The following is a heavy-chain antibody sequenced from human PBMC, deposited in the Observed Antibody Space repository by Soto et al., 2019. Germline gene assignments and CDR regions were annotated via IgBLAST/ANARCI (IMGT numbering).Heavy chain of an antibody. J-gene: IGHJ4*02. D-gene: IGHD1-1*01. V-gene: IGHV3-48*03. CDR3: ASSRPRPTRVLDY. CDR2: ISSSGSTI. Sequence: EVQLVESGGGLVQPGGSLRLSCAASGFTFSNYEMNWVRQAPGKGLEWVSYISSSGSTIYYADSVKGRFTISRDNAKNSLYLQMNSLRAEDTALYYCASSRPRPTRVLDYWGQGTLVTVSS. CDR1: GFTFSNYE.